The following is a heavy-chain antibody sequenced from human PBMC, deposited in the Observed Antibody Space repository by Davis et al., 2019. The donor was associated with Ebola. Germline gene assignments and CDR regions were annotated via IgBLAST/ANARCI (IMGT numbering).Heavy chain of an antibody. CDR3: ARDRRSSSTHFDY. V-gene: IGHV1-3*01. Sequence: ASVPVSRLASLYILPSYVMHWLRQAPGQRLEWMGWINAGNGNTKYSQKFQGRVTITRDTSASTAYMELSSLRSEDTAVYYCARDRRSSSTHFDYWGQGTLVTVSS. J-gene: IGHJ4*02. CDR1: LYILPSYV. D-gene: IGHD6-6*01. CDR2: INAGNGNT.